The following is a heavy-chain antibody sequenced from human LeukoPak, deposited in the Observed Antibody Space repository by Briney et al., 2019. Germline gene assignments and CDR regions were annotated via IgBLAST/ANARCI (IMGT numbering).Heavy chain of an antibody. CDR1: GGSISSSSYY. CDR3: ARASRRFFDY. V-gene: IGHV4-39*07. CDR2: IYYSGST. Sequence: TASETLSLTCAVSGGSISSSSYYWGWIRQPPGKGLEWIGSIYYSGSTYYNPSLKSRVTISVDTSKNQFSLKLISVTAADTAVYYCARASRRFFDYWGKGTLVTVS. J-gene: IGHJ4*02.